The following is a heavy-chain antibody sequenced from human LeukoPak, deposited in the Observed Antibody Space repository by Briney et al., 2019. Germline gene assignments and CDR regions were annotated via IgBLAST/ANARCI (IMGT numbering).Heavy chain of an antibody. J-gene: IGHJ4*02. CDR2: ITTNGAST. V-gene: IGHV3-11*01. CDR3: VQDSYAISSSGSTFAS. CDR1: GFMFSDYY. D-gene: IGHD2-2*01. Sequence: GGSLRLSCVASGFMFSDYYMTWIRQAPGKGLEWISYITTNGASTYYATSVKGRFSISRDNAKNSLYLQMNSLRTEDMAVYYCVQDSYAISSSGSTFASWGQGTLVTVSS.